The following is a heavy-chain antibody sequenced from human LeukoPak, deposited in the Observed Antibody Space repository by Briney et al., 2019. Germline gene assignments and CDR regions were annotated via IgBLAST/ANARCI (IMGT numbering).Heavy chain of an antibody. V-gene: IGHV4-30-2*01. J-gene: IGHJ4*02. CDR1: GGSISSGGYY. CDR3: ARVERIAAAVDY. D-gene: IGHD6-13*01. CDR2: FYHSGST. Sequence: PSETLSLTCTVSGGSISSGGYYWSWIRQPPGKGLEWIGYFYHSGSTYYNPSLKSRVTISVDRSKNQFSPKLSSVTAADTAVYYCARVERIAAAVDYWGQGTLVTVSS.